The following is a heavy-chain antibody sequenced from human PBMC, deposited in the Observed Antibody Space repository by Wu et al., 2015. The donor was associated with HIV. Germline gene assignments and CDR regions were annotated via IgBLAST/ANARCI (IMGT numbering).Heavy chain of an antibody. V-gene: IGHV1-69-2*01. D-gene: IGHD1-1*01. J-gene: IGHJ6*02. CDR3: ATSTKRGDS. CDR1: GYTFTDYY. Sequence: EVQLVQSGAEVKKPGATVKISCRVSGYTFTDYYMHWVQQAPGKGLEWMGLVDPEDGETIYAEKFQGRVTITADTSTEHSLHLEREQSLRNLRTTAVYYCATSTKRGDSWGQGTTVTVS. CDR2: VDPEDGET.